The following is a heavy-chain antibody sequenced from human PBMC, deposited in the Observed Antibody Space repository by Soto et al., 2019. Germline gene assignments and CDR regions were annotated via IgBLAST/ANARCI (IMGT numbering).Heavy chain of an antibody. V-gene: IGHV3-23*01. CDR2: IGSVGGDT. D-gene: IGHD1-20*01. Sequence: EVQLLESGGGLVQPGGSLRLSCAASGFTFSSYAMSWVRQAPGKGLEWVSTIGSVGGDTYYADSVKGRFTISRDDSKNTLRLQMNSLRAEDTAVYYCVKDRMAYNSVWDPFDIWGQGTMVTVSS. CDR1: GFTFSSYA. J-gene: IGHJ3*02. CDR3: VKDRMAYNSVWDPFDI.